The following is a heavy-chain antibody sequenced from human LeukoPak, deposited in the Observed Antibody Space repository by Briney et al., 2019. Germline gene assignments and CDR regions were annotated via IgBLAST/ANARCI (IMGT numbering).Heavy chain of an antibody. D-gene: IGHD1-26*01. Sequence: GGSLRLSCAASGFTFTSYSMNWVRQAPGKGLEWVSTISGGGGSTYYADSVKGRFTISSDNSKNTLYLQVNSLRAEDTAVYYCAKGGKWDVAPFDYWGQGTLVTVSS. V-gene: IGHV3-23*01. J-gene: IGHJ4*02. CDR3: AKGGKWDVAPFDY. CDR2: ISGGGGST. CDR1: GFTFTSYS.